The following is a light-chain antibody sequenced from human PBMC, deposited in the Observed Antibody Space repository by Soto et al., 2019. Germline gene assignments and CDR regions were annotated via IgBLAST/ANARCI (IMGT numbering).Light chain of an antibody. CDR1: QSVLHSSNNKNY. CDR3: QQYYSIPPT. V-gene: IGKV4-1*01. CDR2: WAS. J-gene: IGKJ1*01. Sequence: DIVMTQSVDSLAVSLGERATINCKSSQSVLHSSNNKNYLTWYQQKPGQPPKLLIYWASTWESGVPDRFSGSGSGTDFTLTISSLQAEDVAVYYCQQYYSIPPTFGQGTKVEIK.